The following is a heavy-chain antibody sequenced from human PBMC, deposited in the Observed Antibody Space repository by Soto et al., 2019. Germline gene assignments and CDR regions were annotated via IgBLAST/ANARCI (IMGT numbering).Heavy chain of an antibody. D-gene: IGHD3-10*01. CDR3: ARGRYGSGSYYNWYFDL. V-gene: IGHV4-34*01. Sequence: QVQLQQWGAGLLKPSETLSLTCAVYGGSFSGYYWSWIRQPPGKGLEWIGEINHSGSTNYNPSLKSRVTISVDTSKNQFSLKLSSVTAADTAVYYCARGRYGSGSYYNWYFDLWGRGTLVTVSS. CDR2: INHSGST. J-gene: IGHJ2*01. CDR1: GGSFSGYY.